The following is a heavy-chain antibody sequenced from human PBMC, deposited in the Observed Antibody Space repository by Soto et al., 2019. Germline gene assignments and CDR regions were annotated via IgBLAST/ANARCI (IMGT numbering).Heavy chain of an antibody. D-gene: IGHD6-19*01. V-gene: IGHV1-18*01. Sequence: QVQLVQSGAEVKKPGASVKVSCKASGYTFTSYGISWVRQAPGQGLEWMGWISAYNGNTNYAQKLQGRGTMTTDTSTSTAYMELRSLRSDDTAVYYCARVAGSGWPDYYYYYGMDVWGQGTTVTVSS. CDR1: GYTFTSYG. J-gene: IGHJ6*02. CDR3: ARVAGSGWPDYYYYYGMDV. CDR2: ISAYNGNT.